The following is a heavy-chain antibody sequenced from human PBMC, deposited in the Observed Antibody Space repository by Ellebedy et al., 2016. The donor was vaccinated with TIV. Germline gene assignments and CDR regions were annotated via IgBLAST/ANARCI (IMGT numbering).Heavy chain of an antibody. Sequence: GGSLRLSXAASGFTFSSYAMHWVRQAPGKGLEWVAVISYDGSNKYYADSVKGRFTISRDNSKNTLYLQMNSLRAEDTAVYYCARGDYGSLYYYYYYGMDVWGQGTTVTVSS. V-gene: IGHV3-30-3*01. CDR3: ARGDYGSLYYYYYYGMDV. D-gene: IGHD4-17*01. CDR1: GFTFSSYA. CDR2: ISYDGSNK. J-gene: IGHJ6*02.